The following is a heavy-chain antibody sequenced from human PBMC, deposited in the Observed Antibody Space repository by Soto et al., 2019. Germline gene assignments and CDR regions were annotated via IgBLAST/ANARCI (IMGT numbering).Heavy chain of an antibody. CDR2: MNPNCANT. CDR1: GYTFTRSD. CDR3: VTGSTGWYCYSGMDV. D-gene: IGHD1-7*01. Sequence: QVQLVQSGAEVKKPGASVKVSCKASGYTFTRSDINWVRHASGQGLEWMGWMNPNCANTGYAQKFKDRVIMTRNPSISTAYMELSNLRSEDTAVYYCVTGSTGWYCYSGMDVWGQGTTVTVSS. J-gene: IGHJ6*02. V-gene: IGHV1-8*01.